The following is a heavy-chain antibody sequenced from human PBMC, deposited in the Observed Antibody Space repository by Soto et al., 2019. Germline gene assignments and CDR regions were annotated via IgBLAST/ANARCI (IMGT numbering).Heavy chain of an antibody. CDR2: IKQDGSEK. CDR1: GFTFSSYW. V-gene: IGHV3-7*03. CDR3: ARDWAPGSGPFDY. D-gene: IGHD3-10*01. Sequence: GSLRLSCAASGFTFSSYWMSWVRQAPGKGLEWVANIKQDGSEKYYVDSVKGRFTISRDNAKNSLYLQMNSLRAEDTAVYYCARDWAPGSGPFDYWGQGTLVTVS. J-gene: IGHJ4*02.